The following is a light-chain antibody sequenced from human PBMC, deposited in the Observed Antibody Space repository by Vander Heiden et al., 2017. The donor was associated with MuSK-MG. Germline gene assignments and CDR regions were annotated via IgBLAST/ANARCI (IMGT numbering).Light chain of an antibody. CDR1: QSISSY. CDR3: HQSYTTALT. V-gene: IGKV1-39*01. CDR2: AAS. J-gene: IGKJ4*01. Sequence: DLHMTQSPSSLSASVGDRVTITCRASQSISSYLNWYQQKPGKAPKLLIYAASSLQSGVPSRFSGSASRTDFTLTISRLQPEDFATYYCHQSYTTALTFGGGTKVEIK.